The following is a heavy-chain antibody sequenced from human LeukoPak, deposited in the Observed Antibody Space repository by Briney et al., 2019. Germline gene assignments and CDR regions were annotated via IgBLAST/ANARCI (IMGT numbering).Heavy chain of an antibody. J-gene: IGHJ4*02. Sequence: SETLSLTRTVSGGSISSYDCSWIRQPAGKGLEWIGRIYTSGSTNYNPSLKSRVTMSVDTSKNQFSLKLSSVTAADTAVYYCARDRHFAPIFDYWGQGTLVTVSS. CDR1: GGSISSYD. CDR2: IYTSGST. D-gene: IGHD3-3*02. V-gene: IGHV4-4*07. CDR3: ARDRHFAPIFDY.